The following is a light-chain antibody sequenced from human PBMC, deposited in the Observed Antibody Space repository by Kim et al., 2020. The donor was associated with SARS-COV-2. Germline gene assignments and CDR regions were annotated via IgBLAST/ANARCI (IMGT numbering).Light chain of an antibody. CDR3: HQYATSPNT. V-gene: IGKV3-20*01. Sequence: EIVLTQSPGTLSLSPGERATLSCRASQTVGNNYLAWYQQKPGQAPRLLIYGASARATGIPDSFTGSGSGTDFTLTISRLEPEDFAVYYCHQYATSPNTFGQGTKLEI. CDR2: GAS. CDR1: QTVGNNY. J-gene: IGKJ2*01.